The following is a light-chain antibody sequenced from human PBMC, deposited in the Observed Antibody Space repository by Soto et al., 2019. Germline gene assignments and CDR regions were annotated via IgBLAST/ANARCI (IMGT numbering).Light chain of an antibody. CDR1: QSVSSSY. CDR3: QQYGNSPTWT. V-gene: IGKV3-20*01. J-gene: IGKJ1*01. Sequence: EIVLMQSPGTLSLSPGERATLSCRASQSVSSSYLAWYQQKPGQAPRLLIYGASSRATGIPDRFSGSGSGTDFTLTISRLEPEDFAVYYCQQYGNSPTWTFGQGTKVEIK. CDR2: GAS.